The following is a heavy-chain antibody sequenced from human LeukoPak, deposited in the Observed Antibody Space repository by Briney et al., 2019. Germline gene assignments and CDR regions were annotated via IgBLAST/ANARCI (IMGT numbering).Heavy chain of an antibody. D-gene: IGHD3-9*01. J-gene: IGHJ4*02. Sequence: NPSETLSLTCAVYGGSFSGYYWSWIRQPPGKGLEWIGEINHSGSTNYNPSLKSRVTISVDTSKNQFSLKLSSVTAADTALYYCAKTKLDWLLFDFWGQGILVTVSS. CDR1: GGSFSGYY. CDR3: AKTKLDWLLFDF. V-gene: IGHV4-34*01. CDR2: INHSGST.